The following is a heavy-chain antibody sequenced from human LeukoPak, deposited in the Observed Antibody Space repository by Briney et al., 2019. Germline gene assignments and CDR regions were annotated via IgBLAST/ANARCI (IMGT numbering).Heavy chain of an antibody. D-gene: IGHD6-13*01. CDR1: GFTFSSYS. CDR3: ARGYSSLHFDY. V-gene: IGHV3-21*01. J-gene: IGHJ4*02. Sequence: PGGSLRLSCAASGFTFSSYSMNWVRQAPGKGLEWVSSISSSSSYIYYADSVKGRFTISRDNAKNSLYLQQNSLRGVDTAVYYCARGYSSLHFDYWGQGTLVTASS. CDR2: ISSSSSYI.